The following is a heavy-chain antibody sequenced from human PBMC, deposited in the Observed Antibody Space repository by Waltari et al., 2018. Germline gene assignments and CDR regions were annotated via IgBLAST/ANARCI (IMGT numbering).Heavy chain of an antibody. CDR3: ATYIGASVGTAAFDV. D-gene: IGHD1-1*01. CDR2: MSYTGAT. J-gene: IGHJ3*01. Sequence: QLQLQESGPGLVKPSETLSLTCSVSGVSITSNRHYWGWIRQPPGQGLEWIGTMSYTGATYSSPSLESRVTVSSDTSKNQLSLKLVSVTAADTAVYYCATYIGASVGTAAFDVWGQGTMVAVSS. V-gene: IGHV4-39*01. CDR1: GVSITSNRHY.